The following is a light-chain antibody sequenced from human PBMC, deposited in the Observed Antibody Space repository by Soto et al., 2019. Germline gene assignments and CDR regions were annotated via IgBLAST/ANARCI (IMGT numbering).Light chain of an antibody. CDR1: QSVTNN. CDR2: VAS. V-gene: IGKV3-15*01. Sequence: EIVLTQSPATLSVSPGERVTLSCRASQSVTNNLAWYQQKPGQAPRLLIYVASTRAPGIPARFSGSGSGTEFTLTISSLQSEDFAVYYCQQYNNWPITFGRGTKVDIK. CDR3: QQYNNWPIT. J-gene: IGKJ4*01.